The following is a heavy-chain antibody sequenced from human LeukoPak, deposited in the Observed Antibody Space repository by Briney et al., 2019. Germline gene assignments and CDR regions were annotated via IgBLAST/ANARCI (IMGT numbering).Heavy chain of an antibody. D-gene: IGHD3-22*01. J-gene: IGHJ3*02. CDR2: ISYDGSNK. CDR1: GFTFSSYG. V-gene: IGHV3-30*18. Sequence: PGGSLRLSCAASGFTFSSYGMHWVRQAPGKGLEWVAVISYDGSNKYYADSVKGRFTISRDNFKNTLYLQMNSLRAEDTAVYYCAKERRHGMYYYDSSGYSDAFDIWGQGTMVTVSS. CDR3: AKERRHGMYYYDSSGYSDAFDI.